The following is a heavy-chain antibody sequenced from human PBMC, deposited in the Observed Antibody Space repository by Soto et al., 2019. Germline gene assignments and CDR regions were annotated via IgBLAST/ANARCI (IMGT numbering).Heavy chain of an antibody. V-gene: IGHV1-46*01. D-gene: IGHD5-12*01. Sequence: ASVKVSCKASGYTFTSYYMHWVRQAPGQGLEWMGIINPSGGSTSYAQKFQGRVTMTRDTSTSTVYMELSSLRSEDTAVYYCAREGGALDIVAYGTDYWGQGTLVTVSS. CDR3: AREGGALDIVAYGTDY. CDR1: GYTFTSYY. J-gene: IGHJ4*02. CDR2: INPSGGST.